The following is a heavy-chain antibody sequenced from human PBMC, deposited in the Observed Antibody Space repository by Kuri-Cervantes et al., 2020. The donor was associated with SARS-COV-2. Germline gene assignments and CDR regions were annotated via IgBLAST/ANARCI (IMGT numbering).Heavy chain of an antibody. CDR2: ISYDGSNK. D-gene: IGHD6-19*01. J-gene: IGHJ6*03. CDR3: ARLRGQWLVPTGSYYYMDV. V-gene: IGHV3-30-3*01. Sequence: GESLKISCAASGFTFSSYAMHWVRQAPGKGLEWVAVISYDGSNKYYADSVKGRFTISRDNSKNTLYLQMNSLRAEDTAVYYCARLRGQWLVPTGSYYYMDVWGKGTTVTVSS. CDR1: GFTFSSYA.